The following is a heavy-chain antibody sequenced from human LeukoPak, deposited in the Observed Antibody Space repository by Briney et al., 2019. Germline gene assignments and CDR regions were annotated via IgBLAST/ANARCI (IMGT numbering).Heavy chain of an antibody. CDR3: ARGDGYNYWEY. CDR1: GFTVSSSY. CDR2: ISSAGTT. Sequence: PGGSLRLSCAASGFTVSSSYMSWVRQAPGKGLEWVSIISSAGTTYYADSVKGRFTISRDNSKNTLYLQMNSLRAEDTAVYYCARGDGYNYWEYWGQGTLVTVSS. V-gene: IGHV3-53*01. J-gene: IGHJ4*02. D-gene: IGHD5-24*01.